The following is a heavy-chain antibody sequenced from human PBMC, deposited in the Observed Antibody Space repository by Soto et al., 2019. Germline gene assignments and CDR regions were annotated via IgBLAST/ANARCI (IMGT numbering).Heavy chain of an antibody. CDR3: ARVKDYYYYYGMDI. CDR2: INHSGST. J-gene: IGHJ6*02. CDR1: GGSFSGYY. V-gene: IGHV4-34*01. Sequence: SETLSLTCAVYGGSFSGYYWSWIRQPPGKGLEWIGEINHSGSTNYNPSLKSRVTISVDTSKNQFSLKLSSVTTADTAVYYCARVKDYYYYYGMDIWGQGTTVTVSS.